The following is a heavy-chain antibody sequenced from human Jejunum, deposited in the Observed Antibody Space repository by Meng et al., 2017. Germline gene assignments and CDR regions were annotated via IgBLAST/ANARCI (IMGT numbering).Heavy chain of an antibody. CDR2: ARIKGNSYTT. D-gene: IGHD4-17*01. Sequence: GGSLRLSCAASGFTFSDHYMDWVRQAPGKGLEWVGRARIKGNSYTTEYAASVKGRFTISRDDSKNSLYLQMNSLKTEDTAVYYCARVGPRGTYGFDYWGQGTLVTVSS. CDR3: ARVGPRGTYGFDY. CDR1: GFTFSDHY. V-gene: IGHV3-72*01. J-gene: IGHJ4*02.